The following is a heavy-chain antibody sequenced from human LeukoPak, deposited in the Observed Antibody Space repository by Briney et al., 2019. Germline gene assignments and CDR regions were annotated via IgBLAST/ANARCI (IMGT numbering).Heavy chain of an antibody. V-gene: IGHV4-34*01. CDR3: ARIRCGRGQARCYNH. D-gene: IGHD2-21*01. J-gene: IGHJ5*02. Sequence: SETLSLTCAVSAVSVSDYYWSWIRQSPEKGLEWIGEVSPGGYTTYNPSLRSRVIISEDTSENQLSLNVTSVTAADTALYYCARIRCGRGQARCYNHWAQGSLVTVSS. CDR2: VSPGGYT. CDR1: AVSVSDYY.